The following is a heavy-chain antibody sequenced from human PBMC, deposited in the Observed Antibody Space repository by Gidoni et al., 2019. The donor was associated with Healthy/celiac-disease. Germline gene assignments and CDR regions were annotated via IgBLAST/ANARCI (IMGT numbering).Heavy chain of an antibody. J-gene: IGHJ4*02. V-gene: IGHV3-15*07. CDR3: TTDPHYDSSGYYQN. D-gene: IGHD3-22*01. CDR1: GFTFSNAW. CDR2: IKSKTDGGTT. Sequence: EVQLVESGGGLVKPGGSLSLSCAAAGFTFSNAWMNWVRQAPGKGLEWVGRIKSKTDGGTTDYAAPVKGRFTISRDDSKNTLYLQMNSLKTEDTAVYYCTTDPHYDSSGYYQNWGQGTLVTVSS.